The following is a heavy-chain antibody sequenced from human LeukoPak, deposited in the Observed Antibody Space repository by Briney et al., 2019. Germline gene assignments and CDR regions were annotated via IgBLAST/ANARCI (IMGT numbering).Heavy chain of an antibody. CDR1: GFTFSSYA. V-gene: IGHV3-30*04. Sequence: PGGSLRLSCAASGFTFSSYAMHWVRQAPGKGLEWVAVISYDGSNKYYADSVKGRFTISRDNSKRTLSLQLNSLRAEDTAVYYCAKDSTQWLRFSTSGMDVWGQGTTVTVSS. CDR3: AKDSTQWLRFSTSGMDV. J-gene: IGHJ6*02. D-gene: IGHD5-12*01. CDR2: ISYDGSNK.